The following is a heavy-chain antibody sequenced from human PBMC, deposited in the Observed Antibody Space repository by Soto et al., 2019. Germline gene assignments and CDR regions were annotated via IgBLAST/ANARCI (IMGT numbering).Heavy chain of an antibody. Sequence: PSETLSLTCTVSGGSISSYYWSWIRQPPGKGLEWIGYIYYSGSTNYNPSLKSRVTISVDTSKNQFSLKLSSVTAADTAVYYCARDTRKPSYYDFCSGYYPPYGMDVWGQGTTVTVSS. D-gene: IGHD3-3*01. V-gene: IGHV4-59*01. CDR2: IYYSGST. CDR1: GGSISSYY. J-gene: IGHJ6*02. CDR3: ARDTRKPSYYDFCSGYYPPYGMDV.